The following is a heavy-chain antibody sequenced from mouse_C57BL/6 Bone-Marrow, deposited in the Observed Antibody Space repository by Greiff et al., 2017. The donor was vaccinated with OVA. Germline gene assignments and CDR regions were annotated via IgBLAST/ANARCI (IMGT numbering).Heavy chain of an antibody. CDR2: INPGSGGT. D-gene: IGHD2-4*01. Sequence: VKVVESGAELVRPGTSVKVSCKASGYAFNNYLIEWVKQRPGQGLEWIGVINPGSGGTNYNEKFKGKATLTADKSACTAYMKLSSLTSEDSAVYFCARFVIYYDYLFDDWGQGTTLTVSS. V-gene: IGHV1-54*01. J-gene: IGHJ2*01. CDR1: GYAFNNYL. CDR3: ARFVIYYDYLFDD.